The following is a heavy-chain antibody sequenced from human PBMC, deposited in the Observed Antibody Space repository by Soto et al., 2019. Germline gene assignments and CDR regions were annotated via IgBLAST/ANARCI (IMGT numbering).Heavy chain of an antibody. Sequence: ASVKVSCKASGYTFTIYGNNWVLRSAGRWLEGMGCINPGNGNTKYSQQFQGRVIIDRDTSASTAYMELSSLRSEDTAVYYCARGGYFDSSNYLAYWGLGTLVTVSS. CDR2: INPGNGNT. CDR3: ARGGYFDSSNYLAY. J-gene: IGHJ4*02. V-gene: IGHV1-3*01. CDR1: GYTFTIYG. D-gene: IGHD3-22*01.